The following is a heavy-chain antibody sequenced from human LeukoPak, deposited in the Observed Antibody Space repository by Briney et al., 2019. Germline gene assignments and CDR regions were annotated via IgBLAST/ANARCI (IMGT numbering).Heavy chain of an antibody. J-gene: IGHJ6*02. CDR1: GFTFSDYY. Sequence: GGSLRLSCAASGFTFSDYYMSWIRHAPGKGLEWVSYISSSGNTIYYADSVKGRFTIPRDNAKNSLYLQMNSLRAEDTAVYYCARGSGYDMGGYYYYGMDVWGQGTTVTVSS. CDR2: ISSSGNTI. V-gene: IGHV3-11*01. D-gene: IGHD5-12*01. CDR3: ARGSGYDMGGYYYYGMDV.